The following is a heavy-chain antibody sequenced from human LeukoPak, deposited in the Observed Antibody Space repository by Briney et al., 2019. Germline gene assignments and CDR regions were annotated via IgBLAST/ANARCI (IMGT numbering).Heavy chain of an antibody. V-gene: IGHV1-2*02. D-gene: IGHD3-3*01. CDR3: ARSARSGYTYYWYLDL. CDR1: GYTFTSYD. CDR2: INPNSGDT. J-gene: IGHJ2*01. Sequence: ASVKVSCKASGYTFTSYDINWVRQATGQGLEWMGWINPNSGDTDSAKKFQGRVTMTRDTSITTAYMELSRLRYDDPAVYYCARSARSGYTYYWYLDLWGRGTLLTVSS.